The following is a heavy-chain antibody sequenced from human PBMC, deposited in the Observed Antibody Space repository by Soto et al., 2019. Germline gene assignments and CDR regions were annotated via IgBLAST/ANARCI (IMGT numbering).Heavy chain of an antibody. V-gene: IGHV3-33*01. CDR2: IFSDGSNK. Sequence: LGGSLRLSCAASGFSISNYGMQWVRQAPGKGLEWVAIIFSDGSNKYHADSVKGRFTISRDNSKNTLYLQMDSLTAGDTAVYYCARHRGPYSATYYLDFWGQGTLVTVSS. CDR1: GFSISNYG. CDR3: ARHRGPYSATYYLDF. D-gene: IGHD4-4*01. J-gene: IGHJ4*02.